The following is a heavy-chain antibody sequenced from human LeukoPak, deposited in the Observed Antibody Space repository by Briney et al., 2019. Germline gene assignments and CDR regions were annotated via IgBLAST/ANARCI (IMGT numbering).Heavy chain of an antibody. V-gene: IGHV4-38-2*02. Sequence: SEALSLTCTVSGYSISSGYYWGWIRQPPGKGLEWIGSIHYSARIYYNPSLKSRLTISPDTSKNQFSLKLTSVTAADTAVYYCTREVRSAWASFDPWGQGTLVIVSS. CDR2: IHYSARI. D-gene: IGHD1-26*01. CDR3: TREVRSAWASFDP. J-gene: IGHJ5*02. CDR1: GYSISSGYY.